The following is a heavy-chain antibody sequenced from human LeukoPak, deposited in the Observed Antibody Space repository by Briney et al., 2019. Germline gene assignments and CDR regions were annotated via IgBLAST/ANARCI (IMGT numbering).Heavy chain of an antibody. CDR3: ARGRSNTILRGVALSDGFDI. CDR2: IATSSDYI. D-gene: IGHD3-10*01. V-gene: IGHV3-21*06. CDR1: GFTFSTYS. J-gene: IGHJ3*02. Sequence: GGSLRLSCAASGFTFSTYSMNWVRQAPGKGLEWVSSIATSSDYIYYAGSLKGRFTISRDNAKNSLYLHMNSLRPDDTAVYYCARGRSNTILRGVALSDGFDIWGQGTKVTVS.